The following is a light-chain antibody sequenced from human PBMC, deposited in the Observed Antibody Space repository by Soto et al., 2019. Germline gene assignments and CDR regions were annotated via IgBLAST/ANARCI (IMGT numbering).Light chain of an antibody. CDR2: GTS. Sequence: QSALTQPPSVSGAPGQRVTISCTGSSSNIGAYDVHWYQQLPGAAPKLLIYGTSNRPSGVPGRFSGSKSGTSASLAITGLQAEDEVDYYCQSYDSSLSAFVFGTGTKVTVL. V-gene: IGLV1-40*01. CDR1: SSNIGAYD. J-gene: IGLJ1*01. CDR3: QSYDSSLSAFV.